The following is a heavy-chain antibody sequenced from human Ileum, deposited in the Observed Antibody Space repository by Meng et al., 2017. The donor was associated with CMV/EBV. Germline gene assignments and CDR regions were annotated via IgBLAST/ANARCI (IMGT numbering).Heavy chain of an antibody. V-gene: IGHV3-23*01. CDR2: ASGGGSR. J-gene: IGHJ6*02. D-gene: IGHD3-3*01. CDR1: GFTFRSYV. CDR3: AKDSSSDFWSAYYSFYYYGMDV. Sequence: GGSLRLSCTASGFTFRSYVMSWVRQAPGKGLEWVSGASGGGSRFYADSVKGRFTVSRDNSKNTLYLQMNSLRAEDTAVYYCAKDSSSDFWSAYYSFYYYGMDVWGQGTTVTVSS.